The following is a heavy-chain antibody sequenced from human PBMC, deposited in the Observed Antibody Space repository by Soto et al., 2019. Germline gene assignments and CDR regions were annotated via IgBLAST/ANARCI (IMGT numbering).Heavy chain of an antibody. V-gene: IGHV4-59*01. CDR2: FHDSGFT. CDR3: AKESIGGWVLH. J-gene: IGHJ4*02. D-gene: IGHD6-19*01. CDR1: GGSISSGY. Sequence: SETLSLTCTVSGGSISSGYWSWIREPPGKGLEWIGYFHDSGFTNYNTSLRRRVTISVDTSNNQLSLKLTSVTAEDTAVYYCAKESIGGWVLHWGQGTLVTVSS.